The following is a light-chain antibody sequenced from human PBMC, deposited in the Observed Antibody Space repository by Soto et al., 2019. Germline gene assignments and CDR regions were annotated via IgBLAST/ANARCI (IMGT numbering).Light chain of an antibody. Sequence: QSVLTQPPSVSGAPGQRVTISCTGNSSNLGGGYDVHWYQQLPGAAPKLVIFGNRNRPSGVPERFSGSKSGTSASLAITGLQAEDEADYYCQAYDYSLTASVFGGGTKLTVL. V-gene: IGLV1-40*01. J-gene: IGLJ3*02. CDR2: GNR. CDR3: QAYDYSLTASV. CDR1: SSNLGGGYD.